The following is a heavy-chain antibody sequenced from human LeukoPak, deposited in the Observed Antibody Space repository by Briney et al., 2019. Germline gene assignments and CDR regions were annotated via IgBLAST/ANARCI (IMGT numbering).Heavy chain of an antibody. CDR1: GFTFSSYW. CDR2: INSDGSST. V-gene: IGHV3-74*01. D-gene: IGHD1-26*01. J-gene: IGHJ4*02. CDR3: ARDLWGAGDC. Sequence: GGSLRLSCAASGFTFSSYWMHWVRQAPGKGLVWVSLINSDGSSTGYADSVKGRFTISRDNAKNTLYLQMNSLTAEDTAVYYCARDLWGAGDCWGQGTLVTVSS.